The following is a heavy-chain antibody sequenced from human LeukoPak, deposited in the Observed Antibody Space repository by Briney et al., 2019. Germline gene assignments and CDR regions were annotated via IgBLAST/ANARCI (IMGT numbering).Heavy chain of an antibody. D-gene: IGHD6-19*01. CDR2: ISSSTSTI. CDR1: GFSFSSYT. CDR3: ARDGSGWYYFDH. J-gene: IGHJ4*02. V-gene: IGHV3-48*04. Sequence: PGGSLRLSCAASGFSFSSYTMNWVRQAPGKGLEWVSYISSSTSTIYYADSVKGRFTVSRDNAKNSLYLQMNSLRAEDTAVYFCARDGSGWYYFDHWGQGILVTVSS.